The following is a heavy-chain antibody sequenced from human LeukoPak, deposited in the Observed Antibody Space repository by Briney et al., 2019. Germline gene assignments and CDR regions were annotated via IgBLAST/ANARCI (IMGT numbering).Heavy chain of an antibody. CDR3: ANLRLLGFDS. D-gene: IGHD2-21*02. CDR1: GFTFSSYG. Sequence: PGGSQRLSCAASGFTFSSYGMPWVRQAPGKGLEWVANIKEDGSEKYYVDSVKGRFIISRDNAKNSLYLQMNSLRAEDTAVYYCANLRLLGFDSWGQGTLVTVSS. J-gene: IGHJ4*02. CDR2: IKEDGSEK. V-gene: IGHV3-7*01.